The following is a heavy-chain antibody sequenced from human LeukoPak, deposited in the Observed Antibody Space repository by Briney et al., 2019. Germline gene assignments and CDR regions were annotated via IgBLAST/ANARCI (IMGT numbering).Heavy chain of an antibody. Sequence: SVKASCKASGGTFSSYAISWVRQAPGQGLEWMGRIIPIFGTANYAQKFQGRVTITTDESTSTAYMELSSLRSEDTAVYYCARRGGSPYYFDYWGQGTLVTVSS. CDR2: IIPIFGTA. V-gene: IGHV1-69*05. D-gene: IGHD3-10*01. J-gene: IGHJ4*02. CDR1: GGTFSSYA. CDR3: ARRGGSPYYFDY.